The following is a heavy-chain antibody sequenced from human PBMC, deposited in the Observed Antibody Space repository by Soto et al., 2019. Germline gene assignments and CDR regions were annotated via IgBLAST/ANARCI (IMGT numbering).Heavy chain of an antibody. CDR1: GFTFSSYW. J-gene: IGHJ4*02. CDR3: ARDKHDYGDLFDH. CDR2: IKQDGSEK. D-gene: IGHD4-17*01. Sequence: GGSLRLSCAASGFTFSSYWMSWVRQAPGKGLEWVANIKQDGSEKYYVDSVKGRFTISRDNAKNSLYLQMNSLRAEDTAVYYCARDKHDYGDLFDHWGQGTLVTVSS. V-gene: IGHV3-7*05.